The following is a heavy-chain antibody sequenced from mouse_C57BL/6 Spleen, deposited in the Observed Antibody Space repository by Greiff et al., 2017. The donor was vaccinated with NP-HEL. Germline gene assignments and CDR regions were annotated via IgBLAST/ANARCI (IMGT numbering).Heavy chain of an antibody. V-gene: IGHV1-69*01. CDR1: GYTFTSYW. CDR2: IDPSDSYT. D-gene: IGHD2-2*01. CDR3: ARSEGYHYPYWYFDV. Sequence: QVQLQQPGAELVMPGASVKLSCKASGYTFTSYWMHWVKQRPGQGLEWIGEIDPSDSYTNYNQKFKGKSTLTVDKSSSTAYMQLSSLTSEDSAVYYWARSEGYHYPYWYFDVWGTGTTVTVSS. J-gene: IGHJ1*03.